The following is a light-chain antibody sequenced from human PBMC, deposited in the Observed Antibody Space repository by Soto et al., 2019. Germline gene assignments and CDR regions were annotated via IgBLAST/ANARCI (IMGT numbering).Light chain of an antibody. J-gene: IGKJ1*01. Sequence: DIQMTQSPSTLSASVGDRVTITCRASQSISSWLAWYQQKPGKAPKLLIYDASSLDSGVPSRFSGSGSGTKFTLTISSLQPDDFATYYCQQYNSYSWTFGQGTKVEIK. V-gene: IGKV1-5*01. CDR1: QSISSW. CDR3: QQYNSYSWT. CDR2: DAS.